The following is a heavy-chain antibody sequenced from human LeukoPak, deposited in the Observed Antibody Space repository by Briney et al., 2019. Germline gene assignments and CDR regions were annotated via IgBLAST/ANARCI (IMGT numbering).Heavy chain of an antibody. D-gene: IGHD3-16*01. Sequence: GGSLRLSCVASGFTFSSTWMHWFRQAPGKWPVWVSRIHSDGSSTIYADSVKGRFTISRDNARNTLYLQMNSLRAEDTAVYYCVRDRYYVPDYWGQGTLVTVSS. V-gene: IGHV3-74*01. J-gene: IGHJ4*02. CDR1: GFTFSSTW. CDR3: VRDRYYVPDY. CDR2: IHSDGSST.